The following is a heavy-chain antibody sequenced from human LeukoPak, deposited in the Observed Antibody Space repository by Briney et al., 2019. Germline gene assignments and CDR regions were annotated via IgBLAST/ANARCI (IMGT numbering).Heavy chain of an antibody. Sequence: GASVKVSCKASGGTFSSYAISWVRQAPGQGLEWMGGIIPIFGTANYAQKFQGRVTITADESTSTAYMELSSLRSEDTAVYYCASSFYDSSDYYVSSYWGQGTLVTVSS. CDR3: ASSFYDSSDYYVSSY. D-gene: IGHD3-22*01. V-gene: IGHV1-69*13. CDR2: IIPIFGTA. J-gene: IGHJ4*02. CDR1: GGTFSSYA.